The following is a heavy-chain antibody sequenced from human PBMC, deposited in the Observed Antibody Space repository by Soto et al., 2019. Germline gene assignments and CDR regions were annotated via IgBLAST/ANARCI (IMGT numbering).Heavy chain of an antibody. CDR1: GGSFSGYY. J-gene: IGHJ4*02. V-gene: IGHV4-34*01. D-gene: IGHD3-10*01. CDR3: ARGITMVRGVITRSDY. Sequence: LSLTCAVYGGSFSGYYWSWIRQPPGKGLECIGEINHSGSTNYNPSLKSRVTISVDTSKNQFSLKLSSVTAADTAVYYCARGITMVRGVITRSDYWGQGTLVTVSS. CDR2: INHSGST.